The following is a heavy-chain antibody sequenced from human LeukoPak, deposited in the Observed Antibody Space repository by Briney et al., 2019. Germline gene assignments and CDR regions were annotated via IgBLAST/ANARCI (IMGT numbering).Heavy chain of an antibody. J-gene: IGHJ4*02. CDR2: IGTGTSTI. D-gene: IGHD7-27*01. Sequence: GGSLRLSCAASGVTFSTYSMNWVRQAPGKGLEWVSHIGTGTSTIGYADSMKGRFTISRDNAKNSVDLQMSSLRVDNSAVYYCVRDKDWGFDSWGQGTLVTVSS. CDR3: VRDKDWGFDS. V-gene: IGHV3-48*01. CDR1: GVTFSTYS.